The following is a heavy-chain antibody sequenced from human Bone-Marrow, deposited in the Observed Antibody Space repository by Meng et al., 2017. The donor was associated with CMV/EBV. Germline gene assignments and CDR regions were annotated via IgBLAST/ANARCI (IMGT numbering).Heavy chain of an antibody. V-gene: IGHV3-30-3*01. CDR1: GFTFSSYA. CDR2: ISYDGSNK. J-gene: IGHJ4*02. D-gene: IGHD2-15*01. CDR3: ARDKIVVVVAATPYFDY. Sequence: GGSLRLSCAASGFTFSSYAMHWVRQAPGKGLEWVAVISYDGSNKYYADSVKGRFTISRDNSKNTLYLQMNSLRAEDTAVYYCARDKIVVVVAATPYFDYWGQGTLVTVDS.